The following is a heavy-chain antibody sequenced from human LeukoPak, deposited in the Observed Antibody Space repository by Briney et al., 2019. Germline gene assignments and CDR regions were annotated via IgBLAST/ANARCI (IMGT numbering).Heavy chain of an antibody. CDR3: ARATTTVTTKNYFDY. J-gene: IGHJ4*02. V-gene: IGHV3-7*04. CDR2: IKQDGSEK. D-gene: IGHD4-17*01. Sequence: PGGSLRLPCAASGFTFSSYWMSWVRQTPGKGLEWVANIKQDGSEKYYVDSVKGRFTISRDNTKNSLYLQMNSLRAEDTAVYYCARATTTVTTKNYFDYWGQGTLVTVSS. CDR1: GFTFSSYW.